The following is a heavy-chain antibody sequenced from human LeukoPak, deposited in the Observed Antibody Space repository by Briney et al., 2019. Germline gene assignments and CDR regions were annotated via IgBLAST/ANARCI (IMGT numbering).Heavy chain of an antibody. CDR1: GFTVSSNY. Sequence: GGSLRLSCAASGFTVSSNYMSWVRQAPGKGLEWVGRIKSKTDGGTTDYAAPVKGRFTISRDDSKNTLYLQMNSLKTEDTAVYYCTTDHLYYDFWSGYYNCWGQGTMVTVSS. CDR2: IKSKTDGGTT. CDR3: TTDHLYYDFWSGYYNC. D-gene: IGHD3-3*01. V-gene: IGHV3-15*01. J-gene: IGHJ3*01.